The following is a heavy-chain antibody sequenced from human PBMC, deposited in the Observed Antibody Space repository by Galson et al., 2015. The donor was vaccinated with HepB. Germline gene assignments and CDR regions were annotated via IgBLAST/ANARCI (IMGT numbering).Heavy chain of an antibody. J-gene: IGHJ6*02. CDR2: ISAYNGNT. D-gene: IGHD6-13*01. CDR1: GYTFTSYG. CDR3: ARDGIAAAGPIYYYYYGMDV. V-gene: IGHV1-18*01. Sequence: SVKVSCKASGYTFTSYGISWVRQAPGQGLEWMGWISAYNGNTNYAQKLQGRVTMTTDTSTSTAYMELRSLRSDDTAVYYCARDGIAAAGPIYYYYYGMDVWGQGTTVTVSS.